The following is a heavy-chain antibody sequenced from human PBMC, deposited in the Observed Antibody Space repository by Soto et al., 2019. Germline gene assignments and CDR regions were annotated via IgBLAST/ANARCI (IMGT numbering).Heavy chain of an antibody. CDR1: GFTFSSYG. CDR2: IWYDGSNK. J-gene: IGHJ6*02. Sequence: QVQLVESGGGVVQPGRSLRLSCAASGFTFSSYGMHWVRQAPGKGLEWVAVIWYDGSNKYYADSVKGRFTISRDNSKNTLYLQMSSLRAEDTAVYYCARDSGGMDVWGQGTTVTVSS. CDR3: ARDSGGMDV. V-gene: IGHV3-33*01.